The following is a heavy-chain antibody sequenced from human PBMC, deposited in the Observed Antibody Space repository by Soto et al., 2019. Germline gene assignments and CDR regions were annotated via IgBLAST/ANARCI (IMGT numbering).Heavy chain of an antibody. CDR1: GYTFTIFD. D-gene: IGHD2-15*01. J-gene: IGHJ4*02. Sequence: ASVKVSCKASGYTFTIFDINWVLQATLQGLEWMGWMNPNSGSTGSAQKFQGRVAMTRDTSISTAYMELSSLRSDDTAVYYCARGRGYSDGIDYWGQGTLVTVSS. V-gene: IGHV1-8*02. CDR3: ARGRGYSDGIDY. CDR2: MNPNSGST.